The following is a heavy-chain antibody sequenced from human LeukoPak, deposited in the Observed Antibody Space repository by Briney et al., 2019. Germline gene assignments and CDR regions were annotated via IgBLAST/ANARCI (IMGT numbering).Heavy chain of an antibody. V-gene: IGHV3-48*01. CDR2: ISSSSSTI. D-gene: IGHD6-19*01. J-gene: IGHJ4*02. CDR1: RFTFSIFA. Sequence: GGSLRLSCAASRFTFSIFAMNWVRQAPGNGLEWLSYISSSSSTIYYADSVKGRFTISRDNAKNSLYLQLNSLRPEDTGLYHCARDRGGWPDYWGQGTLVTVSS. CDR3: ARDRGGWPDY.